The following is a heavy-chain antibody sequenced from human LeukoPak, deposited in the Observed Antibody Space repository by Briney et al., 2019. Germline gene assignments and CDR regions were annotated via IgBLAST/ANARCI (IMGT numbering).Heavy chain of an antibody. D-gene: IGHD1-1*01. CDR2: IKSKTDGGTT. Sequence: GGSLRLSCAASGFTFSNAWMSWVRQAPGKGLEWVGRIKSKTDGGTTDYAAPVKGRFTISRDDSKNTLYLQMNSLKTEDTAVYYCTTGTKQAGAFDIWGQGTMVTVSS. CDR1: GFTFSNAW. V-gene: IGHV3-15*01. CDR3: TTGTKQAGAFDI. J-gene: IGHJ3*02.